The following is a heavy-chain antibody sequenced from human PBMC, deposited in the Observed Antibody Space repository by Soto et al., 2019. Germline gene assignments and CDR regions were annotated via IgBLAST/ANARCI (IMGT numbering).Heavy chain of an antibody. V-gene: IGHV1-2*04. D-gene: IGHD7-27*01. J-gene: IGHJ5*02. Sequence: GASVKVSCKASGYSFTDYHIHWVRQAPGQGLEWLGRINPKSGGTSTAQKFQGWVTMTTDTSISTASMELRSLRSDDTAVYYCARDSVYGDPSPAEVRRPSRDWFDPWGQGTLVTVSS. CDR1: GYSFTDYH. CDR2: INPKSGGT. CDR3: ARDSVYGDPSPAEVRRPSRDWFDP.